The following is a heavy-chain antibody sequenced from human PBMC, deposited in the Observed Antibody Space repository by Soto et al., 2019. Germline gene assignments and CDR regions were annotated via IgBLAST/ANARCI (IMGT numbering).Heavy chain of an antibody. Sequence: ASVKVSCKASGYTFTSYYMHWVRQAPGQGLEWMGIINPSGGSTSYAQKFQGRVTMTRDTSTSTVYMELSSLRSEDTAVYYCARDRAYYYDSSGYNYYYGMDVWGQGTTVTVSS. CDR1: GYTFTSYY. V-gene: IGHV1-46*01. CDR3: ARDRAYYYDSSGYNYYYGMDV. J-gene: IGHJ6*02. D-gene: IGHD3-22*01. CDR2: INPSGGST.